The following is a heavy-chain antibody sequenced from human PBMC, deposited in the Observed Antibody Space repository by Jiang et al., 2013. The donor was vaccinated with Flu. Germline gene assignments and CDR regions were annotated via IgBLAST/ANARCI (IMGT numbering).Heavy chain of an antibody. CDR1: ISPSVST. CDR2: TENEVHNYKT. V-gene: IGHV3-72*01. D-gene: IGHD3-10*01. J-gene: IGHJ4*02. Sequence: GSRETLLCNVWISPSVSTIWTGSARLQGRGLEWVGRTENEVHNYKTEYAASVRGRSTISRDDSTNSLYLQMHSLKIEDTAVYYCVSYLSGYPFWGQGTLVTVSS. CDR3: VSYLSGYPF.